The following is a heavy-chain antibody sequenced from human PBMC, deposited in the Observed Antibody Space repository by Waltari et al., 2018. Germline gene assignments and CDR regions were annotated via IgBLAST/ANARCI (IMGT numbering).Heavy chain of an antibody. J-gene: IGHJ4*02. Sequence: EVQLVESGGGLLQPGGSLRLSWPASGFTLSSYGMHCVRQAPGKGLVWVSRINGDGRSTSYADSVKGRFTISRDNAKNTLYLQMSSLTADDTAVYYCARGPTSSGFFVGDYWGQGTLVSVSS. CDR1: GFTLSSYG. D-gene: IGHD6-25*01. V-gene: IGHV3-74*01. CDR2: INGDGRST. CDR3: ARGPTSSGFFVGDY.